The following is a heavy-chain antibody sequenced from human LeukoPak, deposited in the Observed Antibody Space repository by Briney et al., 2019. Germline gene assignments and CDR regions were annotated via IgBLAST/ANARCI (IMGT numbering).Heavy chain of an antibody. CDR3: AELGITMIGGV. CDR2: ISSSGSTI. J-gene: IGHJ6*04. V-gene: IGHV3-48*03. Sequence: PGGSLRLSCAASGFTSSSYEMNWVRQAPGKGLGWVSYISSSGSTIYYADFVKGRFTISRDNAKNSLYLQMNSLRAEDTAVYYCAELGITMIGGVWGKGTTVTISS. D-gene: IGHD3-10*02. CDR1: GFTSSSYE.